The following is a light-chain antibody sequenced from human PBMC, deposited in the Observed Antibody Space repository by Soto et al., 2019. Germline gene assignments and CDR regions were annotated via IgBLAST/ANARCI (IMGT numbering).Light chain of an antibody. V-gene: IGLV2-11*01. CDR3: CSYAGSYTYV. CDR1: SSDDGGYSF. J-gene: IGLJ1*01. CDR2: NVI. Sequence: SVLTKPRSVSGSPGQSVTISCTGTSSDDGGYSFVSWYQHHPGKAPKLIIYNVIQRPSGVPDRFSASKSDNTASLTISGLQAEDEADYYCCSYAGSYTYVFGTGTKVTVL.